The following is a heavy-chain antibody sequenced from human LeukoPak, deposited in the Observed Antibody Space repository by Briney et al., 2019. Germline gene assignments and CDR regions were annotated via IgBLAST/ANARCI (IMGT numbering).Heavy chain of an antibody. CDR1: GFSFSSHW. CDR3: ARAGYGSGIYMDV. Sequence: GGSLRLSCAASGFSFSSHWMHWVRQAPGRGLVWVSRINSDGSTTVYADSVKGRLTISRDNAKNTLYLQMDSLRVEDTAVYYCARAGYGSGIYMDVWGKGTTVT. J-gene: IGHJ6*03. D-gene: IGHD3-10*01. V-gene: IGHV3-74*01. CDR2: INSDGSTT.